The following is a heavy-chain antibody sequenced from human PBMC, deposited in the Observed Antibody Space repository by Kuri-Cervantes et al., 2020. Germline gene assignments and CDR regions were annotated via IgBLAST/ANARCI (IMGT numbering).Heavy chain of an antibody. CDR2: IKSKTDGGTT. CDR3: ARDFSVTNPFSFDY. D-gene: IGHD2-21*02. Sequence: GESLKISCAASGFTFSNAWMSWVRQAPGKGLEWVGRIKSKTDGGTTDYAAPVKGRFTISRDDSKNTLYLQMNSLRAEDTAVYYCARDFSVTNPFSFDYWGQGTLVTVSS. V-gene: IGHV3-15*01. CDR1: GFTFSNAW. J-gene: IGHJ4*02.